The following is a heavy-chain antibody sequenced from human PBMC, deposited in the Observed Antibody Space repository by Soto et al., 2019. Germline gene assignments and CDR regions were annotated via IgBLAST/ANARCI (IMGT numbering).Heavy chain of an antibody. CDR3: ARHVYYRMEQLVNYFDY. D-gene: IGHD6-6*01. V-gene: IGHV4-39*01. Sequence: SAPLSITFTVSGVSISSSSYYWGWIRQPPGKGLEWIGSIYYSGSTYYNPSLKSRVTISVDTSKNQFALKLSSVTAADTAVYYCARHVYYRMEQLVNYFDYWGQGTLVTVSS. J-gene: IGHJ4*02. CDR2: IYYSGST. CDR1: GVSISSSSYY.